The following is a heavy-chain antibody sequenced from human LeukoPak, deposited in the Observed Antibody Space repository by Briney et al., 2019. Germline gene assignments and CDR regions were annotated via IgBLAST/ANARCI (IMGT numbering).Heavy chain of an antibody. V-gene: IGHV3-53*01. CDR3: ARDPNCGDYGGQ. CDR2: IYGGGTT. Sequence: AGDSLTLSCVASGFTVSNNYMSWVRQAPGKGLEWVSLIYGGGTTYYADSVKGRFTISSDSSKNTVYLQMNSLRAEDTAVYYCARDPNCGDYGGQWGQGTLVTVSS. CDR1: GFTVSNNY. J-gene: IGHJ4*02. D-gene: IGHD4-17*01.